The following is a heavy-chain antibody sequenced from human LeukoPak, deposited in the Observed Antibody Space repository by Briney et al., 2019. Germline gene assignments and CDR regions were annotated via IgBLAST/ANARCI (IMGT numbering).Heavy chain of an antibody. CDR2: ISSSSSTI. CDR3: ARLRRDGYNYEEDY. Sequence: GGSLRLSCAASGFTFSSYSMNWGRQAPGKGLEWVSYISSSSSTIYYADSVKGRFTISRDNAKDSLYLQMNSLRAEDTAVYYCARLRRDGYNYEEDYWGQGTLVTVSS. J-gene: IGHJ4*02. CDR1: GFTFSSYS. D-gene: IGHD5-24*01. V-gene: IGHV3-48*01.